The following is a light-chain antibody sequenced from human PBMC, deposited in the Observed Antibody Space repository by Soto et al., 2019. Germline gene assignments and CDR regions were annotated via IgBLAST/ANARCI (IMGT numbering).Light chain of an antibody. CDR3: QQYGRSPVT. CDR2: GAS. Sequence: ERVMTHSPATLSESPGGRATLPCRASHSVSSSYLAWYQQKPGQAPRLLMYGASSRATGIPDRFSAILYGTAGNITIRRLETEDGKVYDGQQYGRSPVTFGQGTKVDIK. J-gene: IGKJ1*01. V-gene: IGKV3-20*01. CDR1: HSVSSSY.